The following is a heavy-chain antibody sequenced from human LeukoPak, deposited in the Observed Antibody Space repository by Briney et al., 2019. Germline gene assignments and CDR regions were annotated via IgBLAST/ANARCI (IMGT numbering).Heavy chain of an antibody. Sequence: PSETLSLTCAVYGGSFSGYYWSWIRQPPGKGLEWIGEINHSGSTNYNPSLKSRVTISVDTSKNQFSLKLSSVTAADTAVYYCARGGLTIFGVVNYMDVWGKGTTVTVSS. CDR2: INHSGST. D-gene: IGHD3-3*01. CDR1: GGSFSGYY. J-gene: IGHJ6*03. V-gene: IGHV4-34*01. CDR3: ARGGLTIFGVVNYMDV.